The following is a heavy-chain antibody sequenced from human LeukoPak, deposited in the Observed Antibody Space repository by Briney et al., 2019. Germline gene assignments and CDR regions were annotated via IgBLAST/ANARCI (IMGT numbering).Heavy chain of an antibody. CDR3: ARDTLIGSGYYAH. Sequence: ASVKVSCKASGYSFTSHYMHWVRQAPGQGLEWMGLINPSGSSTLYAQKFQGRVTMTRDMSTTTDYMELSSLRSEDTAVYYCARDTLIGSGYYAHWGQGTLVTVFS. CDR1: GYSFTSHY. D-gene: IGHD3-22*01. V-gene: IGHV1-46*01. CDR2: INPSGSST. J-gene: IGHJ4*02.